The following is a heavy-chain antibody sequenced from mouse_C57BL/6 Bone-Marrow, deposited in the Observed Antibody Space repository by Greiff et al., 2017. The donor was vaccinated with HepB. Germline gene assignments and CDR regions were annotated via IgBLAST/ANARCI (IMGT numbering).Heavy chain of an antibody. CDR1: GFTFSDYG. D-gene: IGHD2-1*01. CDR3: ARRAIGNYGFDY. CDR2: ISSGSSTI. V-gene: IGHV5-17*01. Sequence: EVKLQESGGGLVKPGGSLKLSCAASGFTFSDYGMHWVRQAPGKGLEWVAYISSGSSTIYYADTVKGRFTISRDNAKTTLFLQMTSLRSEDTSVYYCARRAIGNYGFDYWGQGTTLTVSS. J-gene: IGHJ2*01.